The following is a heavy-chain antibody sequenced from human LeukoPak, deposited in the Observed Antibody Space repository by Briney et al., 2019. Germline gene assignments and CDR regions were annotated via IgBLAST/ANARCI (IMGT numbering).Heavy chain of an antibody. V-gene: IGHV4-39*07. Sequence: SETLSLTCTVSGGSISSSSYYWGWIRQPPGKGLEWIGSIYHSGSTYYNPSLKSRVTISVDTSKNQFSLKLSSVTAADTAVYYCAKTYYYYMDVWGKGTTVTVSS. CDR1: GGSISSSSYY. CDR2: IYHSGST. CDR3: AKTYYYYMDV. J-gene: IGHJ6*03.